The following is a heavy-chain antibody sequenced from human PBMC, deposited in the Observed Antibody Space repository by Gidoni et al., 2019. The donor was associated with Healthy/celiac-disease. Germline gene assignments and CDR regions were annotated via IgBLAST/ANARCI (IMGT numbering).Heavy chain of an antibody. V-gene: IGHV4-34*01. CDR3: ARLGMGYFSGGSCYSRNWFDP. J-gene: IGHJ5*02. Sequence: QVQLQQWGAGLLKPSETLSLTCAVYGGSFSGYYWSWIRQPPGKGLEWIGEINHSGSTNYNPSLKSRVTISVDTSKNQFSLKLSSVTAADTAVYYCARLGMGYFSGGSCYSRNWFDPWGQGTLVTVSS. CDR2: INHSGST. D-gene: IGHD2-15*01. CDR1: GGSFSGYY.